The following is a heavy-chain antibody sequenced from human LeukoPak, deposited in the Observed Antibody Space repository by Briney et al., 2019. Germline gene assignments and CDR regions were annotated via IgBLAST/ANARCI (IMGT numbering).Heavy chain of an antibody. V-gene: IGHV1-2*02. J-gene: IGHJ4*02. CDR3: ARHPYSGSYHFDY. D-gene: IGHD1-26*01. CDR1: GYIFTGYY. CDR2: INPISGGT. Sequence: GASVKVSCKASGYIFTGYYMHWVRQAPGQGLEWMGWINPISGGTNSAQKFQGRVTMTRDTSISAAYMELSRLTSDDTAVYYCARHPYSGSYHFDYWGQGTLVTVSS.